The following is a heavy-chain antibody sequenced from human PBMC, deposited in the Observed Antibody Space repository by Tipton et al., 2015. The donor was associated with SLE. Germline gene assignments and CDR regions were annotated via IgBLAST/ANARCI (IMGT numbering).Heavy chain of an antibody. CDR1: GGSMTSDSYY. Sequence: LRFSCTVSGGSMTSDSYYWSWIRQHPGKGLEWIGYIHYSGTTYYNPSLRSRLVISVDTSKKHFSLQLRSVTAADTALYYCARATYSVIVDAFDIWGQGTMVTVSS. V-gene: IGHV4-31*03. D-gene: IGHD2-15*01. J-gene: IGHJ3*02. CDR3: ARATYSVIVDAFDI. CDR2: IHYSGTT.